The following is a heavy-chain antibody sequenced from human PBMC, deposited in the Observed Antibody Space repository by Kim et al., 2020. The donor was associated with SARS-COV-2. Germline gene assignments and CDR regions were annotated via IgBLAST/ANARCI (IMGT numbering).Heavy chain of an antibody. Sequence: GGSLRLSCAASGFSFSSFGMHWVRQAPGKGLEWVAVISHDGSDTNYADSVKGRFTISRDNSKNTLYLQMNSLRPEDTAVYHCAKDRNFWSGYYPSHFDFWCQGILVIVSS. D-gene: IGHD3-3*01. CDR1: GFSFSSFG. CDR2: ISHDGSDT. CDR3: AKDRNFWSGYYPSHFDF. J-gene: IGHJ4*02. V-gene: IGHV3-30*18.